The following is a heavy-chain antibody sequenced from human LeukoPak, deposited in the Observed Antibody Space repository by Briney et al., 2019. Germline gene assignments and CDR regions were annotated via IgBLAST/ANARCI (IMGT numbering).Heavy chain of an antibody. V-gene: IGHV4-4*07. CDR2: IYTSGST. J-gene: IGHJ4*02. CDR1: GGSISSYY. D-gene: IGHD6-19*01. Sequence: PETLSLTCTVSGGSISSYYWSWIRQPAGKGLEWIGRIYTSGSTNYNPSLKSRVTVSVDTSKNQFSLKLSSVTAADTAVYYCARGGTSGWYPYYFDYWGQGTLVTVSS. CDR3: ARGGTSGWYPYYFDY.